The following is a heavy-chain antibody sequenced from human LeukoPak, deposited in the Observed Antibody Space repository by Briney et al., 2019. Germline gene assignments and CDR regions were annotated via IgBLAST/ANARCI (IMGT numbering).Heavy chain of an antibody. Sequence: SETLSLTCTVSGGSISSSSYYRGWIRQPPGKGLEWIGSIYYSGSTYYNPSLKSRVTISVDTSKNQFSLKLSSVTAADTAVYYCARQSLRYFDWLLYGPYYYYGMDVWSQGTTVTVSS. V-gene: IGHV4-39*01. CDR1: GGSISSSSYY. J-gene: IGHJ6*02. CDR3: ARQSLRYFDWLLYGPYYYYGMDV. D-gene: IGHD3-9*01. CDR2: IYYSGST.